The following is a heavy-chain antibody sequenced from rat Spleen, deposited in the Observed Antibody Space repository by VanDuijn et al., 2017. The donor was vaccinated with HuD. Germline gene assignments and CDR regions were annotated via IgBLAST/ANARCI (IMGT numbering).Heavy chain of an antibody. J-gene: IGHJ2*01. CDR3: ARDGPYYFDY. V-gene: IGHV2-13*01. CDR2: IWGNGNT. CDR1: GFSLSSYG. Sequence: QVQLKESGPGLMQPSQTLSLTCTVSGFSLSSYGVIWVRQPPGKGLEWMGVIWGNGNTNYNSVLKSRLSISRDTSKNQVFLKMNSLKTEDTGVYYCARDGPYYFDYWGQGVMVTVSS. D-gene: IGHD1-12*02.